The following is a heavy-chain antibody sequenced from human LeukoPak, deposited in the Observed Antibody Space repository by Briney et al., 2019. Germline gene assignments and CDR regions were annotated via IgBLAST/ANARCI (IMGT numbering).Heavy chain of an antibody. V-gene: IGHV4-38-2*02. Sequence: PSETLSLTCTVSGYSISSGYYWGWIRPPPGKGLEWIGSIYHSGSTYYNPSLKSRVTISVDTSKNQFSPKLSSVTAADTAVYYCARGHHSSSWYFDYWGQGTLVTVSS. D-gene: IGHD6-13*01. CDR3: ARGHHSSSWYFDY. J-gene: IGHJ4*02. CDR2: IYHSGST. CDR1: GYSISSGYY.